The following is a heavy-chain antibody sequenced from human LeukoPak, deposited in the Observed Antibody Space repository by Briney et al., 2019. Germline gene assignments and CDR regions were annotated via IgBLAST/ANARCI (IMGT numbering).Heavy chain of an antibody. V-gene: IGHV1-8*01. CDR2: MNPNSGNT. Sequence: ASVKVSCKASGYTFTSYDINWVRQATGQGLEWMGWMNPNSGNTGYAQKFQGRVTMTRNTSISTAYMELSSLRSEDTAVYYCARAIKQLDWLNDYWGQGTLVTVSS. D-gene: IGHD6-13*01. CDR3: ARAIKQLDWLNDY. CDR1: GYTFTSYD. J-gene: IGHJ4*02.